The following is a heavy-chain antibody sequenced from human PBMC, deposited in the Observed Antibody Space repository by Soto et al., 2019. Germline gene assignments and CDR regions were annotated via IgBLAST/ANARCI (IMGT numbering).Heavy chain of an antibody. D-gene: IGHD3-3*01. V-gene: IGHV3-33*01. CDR1: GFTFSSYG. CDR2: IWYDGSNK. Sequence: PGGSLRLSCAASGFTFSSYGMHWVRQAPGKGLEWVAVIWYDGSNKYYADSVKGRFTISRDNSKNTLYLQMNSLRAEDTAVYYCASSGFWSGYCLDYWGQGTLVTVSS. J-gene: IGHJ4*02. CDR3: ASSGFWSGYCLDY.